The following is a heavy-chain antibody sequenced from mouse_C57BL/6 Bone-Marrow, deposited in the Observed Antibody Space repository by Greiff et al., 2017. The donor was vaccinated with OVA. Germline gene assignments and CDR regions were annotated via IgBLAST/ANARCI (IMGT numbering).Heavy chain of an antibody. CDR1: GYSITSGYY. V-gene: IGHV3-6*01. CDR2: ISYDGSN. CDR3: ASIYSNYFDY. Sequence: EVQLQQSGPGLVKPSQSLSLTCSVTGYSITSGYYWNWIRQFPGNKLEWMGYISYDGSNNYNPSLKNRISITRDTSKNQFFLKLNSVTTEDTATYYCASIYSNYFDYWGQGTTLTVSS. D-gene: IGHD2-5*01. J-gene: IGHJ2*01.